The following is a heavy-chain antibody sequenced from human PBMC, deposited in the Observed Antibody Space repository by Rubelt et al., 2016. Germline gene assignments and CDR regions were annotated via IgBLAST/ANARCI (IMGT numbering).Heavy chain of an antibody. CDR3: ARDSAYGGNVGYFDF. CDR1: GGSFSGYY. CDR2: INHSGSS. V-gene: IGHV4-34*01. J-gene: IGHJ4*02. D-gene: IGHD4-23*01. Sequence: QVQLQQWGAGLLKPSETLSLTCAVYGGSFSGYYWTWIRQTPGKGLEWIGEINHSGSSNYNPSLRSRVTISVDTSKNQFSLQLKSVTAADTAVYYCARDSAYGGNVGYFDFWGQGILVTVSS.